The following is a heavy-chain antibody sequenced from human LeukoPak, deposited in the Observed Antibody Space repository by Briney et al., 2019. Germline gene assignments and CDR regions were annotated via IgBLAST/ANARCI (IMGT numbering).Heavy chain of an antibody. CDR1: GYTFTGYY. V-gene: IGHV1-2*02. D-gene: IGHD1-26*01. CDR3: ARVMLGSYYSDAFDI. Sequence: ASVKVSCKASGYTFTGYYMHWVRQAPGQGLEWMGWINPNSGGTNYAQKSQGRVTMTRDTSISTAYMELSRLRSDDTAVYYCARVMLGSYYSDAFDIWGQGTMVTVSS. J-gene: IGHJ3*02. CDR2: INPNSGGT.